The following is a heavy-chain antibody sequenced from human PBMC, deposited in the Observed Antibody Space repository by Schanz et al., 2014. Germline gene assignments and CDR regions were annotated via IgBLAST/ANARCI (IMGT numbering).Heavy chain of an antibody. V-gene: IGHV3-48*01. CDR1: GFTFSSYS. Sequence: EMQLLESGGGLVQPGGSLRLSCAASGFTFSSYSMNWVRQAPGKGLEWVSYISSSSSTRYYADSVKGRFTISRDNAKNTLYLQLGSLSAEDTAVYFCARDNRYYLFDYWGQGTLVTVSS. CDR2: ISSSSSTR. CDR3: ARDNRYYLFDY. D-gene: IGHD3-16*02. J-gene: IGHJ4*02.